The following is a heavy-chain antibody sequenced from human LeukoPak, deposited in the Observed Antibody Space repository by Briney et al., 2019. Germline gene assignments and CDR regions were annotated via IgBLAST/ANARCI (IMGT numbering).Heavy chain of an antibody. J-gene: IGHJ1*01. V-gene: IGHV1-46*01. CDR3: ARDESTSILWW. Sequence: ASVKVSCKASGYTFINYYMHWLRQAPGQGLEWMGIINPSGGGTSYAQKFQGRVTMTRDTSTSTVYMELSSLRSEDTAVYYCARDESTSILWWWGQGTLVTVSS. CDR2: INPSGGGT. D-gene: IGHD2-21*01. CDR1: GYTFINYY.